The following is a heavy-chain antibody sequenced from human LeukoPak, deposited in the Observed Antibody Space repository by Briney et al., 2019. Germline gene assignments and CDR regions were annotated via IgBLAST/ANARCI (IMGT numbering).Heavy chain of an antibody. CDR3: AKGGLVHRFDP. Sequence: GGSLRLSCAASGFTFSSYAMSWVRQAPGKVLEWVSAISGSGDNTYYADSVKGRFTISRDNSKNTLYLQMNSLRADDTAVYYCAKGGLVHRFDPWGQGTLVTVSS. J-gene: IGHJ5*02. CDR2: ISGSGDNT. CDR1: GFTFSSYA. V-gene: IGHV3-23*01.